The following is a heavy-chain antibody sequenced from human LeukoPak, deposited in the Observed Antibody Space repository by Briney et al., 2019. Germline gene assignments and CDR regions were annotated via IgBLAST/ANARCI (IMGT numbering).Heavy chain of an antibody. CDR3: ARERCSGGSCYSGALDI. J-gene: IGHJ3*02. V-gene: IGHV4-4*07. Sequence: PSETLSLTCNVSGGSISGYYWTWIRQPAGKGLEWIGRIYTSGNNNYNPALKSGVTMSLDTSKNLFSLNLTSVTAADTAVYYCARERCSGGSCYSGALDIWGQGTMVTVSS. CDR1: GGSISGYY. D-gene: IGHD2-15*01. CDR2: IYTSGNN.